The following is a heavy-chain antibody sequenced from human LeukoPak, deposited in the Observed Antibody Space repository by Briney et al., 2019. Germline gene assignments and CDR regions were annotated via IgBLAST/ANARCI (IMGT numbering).Heavy chain of an antibody. CDR1: GGTFSSYA. CDR3: ARGYSGYRNDY. D-gene: IGHD5-12*01. V-gene: IGHV1-69*13. J-gene: IGHJ4*02. CDR2: IIPIFGTA. Sequence: SVKVSCKASGGTFSSYAINWVRQAPGQGLEWMGGIIPIFGTANYAQKFQGRVTITADEFTSTAYMELSSLRSEDTAVYYCARGYSGYRNDYWGQGTLVTVSS.